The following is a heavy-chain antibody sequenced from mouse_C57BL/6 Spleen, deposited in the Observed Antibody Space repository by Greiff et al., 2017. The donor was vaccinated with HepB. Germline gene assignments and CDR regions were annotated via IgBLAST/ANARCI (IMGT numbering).Heavy chain of an antibody. CDR2: INPNNGGT. D-gene: IGHD1-1*01. J-gene: IGHJ2*01. V-gene: IGHV1-26*01. CDR3: ARKIAYYYGSSGFDY. CDR1: GYTFTDYY. Sequence: QLQQSGPELVKPGASVKISCKASGYTFTDYYMNWVKQSHGKSLEWIGDINPNNGGTSYNQKFKGKATLTVDKSSSTAYMELRSLTSEDSAVYYCARKIAYYYGSSGFDYWGQGTTLTVSS.